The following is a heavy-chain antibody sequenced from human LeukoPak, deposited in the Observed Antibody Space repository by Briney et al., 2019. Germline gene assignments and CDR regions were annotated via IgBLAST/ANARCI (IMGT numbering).Heavy chain of an antibody. CDR2: IIPLLGTP. Sequence: SVKVSCKASGGTFTNYAISWVQQAPGQGLEWMGGIIPLLGTPNYAQKFQGRVTITADDSTSAAYMELTSLRSEDTAVYYCAEDSSMVTTRAPYYYYYLDVWGQGTTVTVSS. J-gene: IGHJ6*02. D-gene: IGHD4-17*01. CDR1: GGTFTNYA. CDR3: AEDSSMVTTRAPYYYYYLDV. V-gene: IGHV1-69*13.